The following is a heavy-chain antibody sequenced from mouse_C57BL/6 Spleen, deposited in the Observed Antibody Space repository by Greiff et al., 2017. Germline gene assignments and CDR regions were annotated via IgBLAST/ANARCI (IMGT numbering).Heavy chain of an antibody. CDR2: ISDGGSYT. J-gene: IGHJ3*01. CDR1: GFTFSSYA. V-gene: IGHV5-4*01. D-gene: IGHD2-3*01. Sequence: EVKLMESGGGLVKPGGSLKLSCAASGFTFSSYAMSWVRQTPEKRLEWVATISDGGSYTYYPDNVKGRFTISRDNAKNNLYLQMSHLKSEDTAMYYCARDRFYDGYSFAYWGQGTLVTVSA. CDR3: ARDRFYDGYSFAY.